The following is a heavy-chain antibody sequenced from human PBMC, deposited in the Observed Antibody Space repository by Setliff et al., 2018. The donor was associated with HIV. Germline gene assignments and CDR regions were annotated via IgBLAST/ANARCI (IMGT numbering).Heavy chain of an antibody. V-gene: IGHV7-4-1*02. Sequence: GASVKVSCKASGYTLTTYGISWVRQAPGQGLQWMGWLNTETGNSMYAQGFTGRLVFSLDTSVNTAYLQINSLKAEDTAMYYCARVGSYWSTFDYWGQGALVTVSS. CDR1: GYTLTTYG. D-gene: IGHD2-8*02. CDR3: ARVGSYWSTFDY. J-gene: IGHJ4*02. CDR2: LNTETGNS.